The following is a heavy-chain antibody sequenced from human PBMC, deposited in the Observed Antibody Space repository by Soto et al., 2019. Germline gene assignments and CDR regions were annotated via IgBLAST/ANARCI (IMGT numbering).Heavy chain of an antibody. CDR3: ARALDYDFWGGRNWFDP. CDR2: IYYTGIT. V-gene: IGHV4-59*01. CDR1: GGSITDNN. D-gene: IGHD3-3*01. Sequence: SEPLPFTCSVSGGSITDNNWTWIRQPPGKGLEWAGIIYYTGITNYNPSLKRRVTISVDRSKNQFCRQLDSVIAADTAVYYCARALDYDFWGGRNWFDPWGQATLVTVSS. J-gene: IGHJ5*02.